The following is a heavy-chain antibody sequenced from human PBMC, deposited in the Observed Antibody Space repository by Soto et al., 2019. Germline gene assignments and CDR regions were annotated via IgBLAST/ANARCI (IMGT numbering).Heavy chain of an antibody. CDR1: GFTVSSNY. V-gene: IGHV3-66*01. Sequence: EVQLVESGGGLVQPGGSLRLSCAASGFTVSSNYMSWVRQAPGKGLEWVSVIYSGGSTYYADSVKGGFTISRDNSKNTLYLQMNSLRAEDTAVYYCARGGSYGGNSEGEIDYWGQGTLVTVSS. J-gene: IGHJ4*02. D-gene: IGHD4-17*01. CDR3: ARGGSYGGNSEGEIDY. CDR2: IYSGGST.